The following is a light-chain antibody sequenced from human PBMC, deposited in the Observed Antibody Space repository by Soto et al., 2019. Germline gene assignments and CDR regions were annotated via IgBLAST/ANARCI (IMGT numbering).Light chain of an antibody. CDR1: QSVSTY. J-gene: IGKJ1*01. CDR3: QQYNNWPRT. Sequence: IVLTQSPATLSLSPGESATLYCRACQSVSTYLAWYQQKPGQAPRPLIYGVSCRATGIPDRFRGRGSGTEFPLTNSSVQSEDFAGYYCQQYNNWPRTFGQGTKVDIK. CDR2: GVS. V-gene: IGKV3D-15*01.